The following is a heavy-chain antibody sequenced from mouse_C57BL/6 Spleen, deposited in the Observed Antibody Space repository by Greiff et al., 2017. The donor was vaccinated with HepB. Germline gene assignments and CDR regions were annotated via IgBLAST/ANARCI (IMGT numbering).Heavy chain of an antibody. CDR1: GYSFTGYY. CDR3: ARRSGSTYYFDY. CDR2: INPSTGGT. D-gene: IGHD1-1*01. V-gene: IGHV1-42*01. J-gene: IGHJ2*01. Sequence: VQLQQSGPELVKPGASVKISCKASGYSFTGYYMNWVKQSPEKSLEWIGEINPSTGGTTYNQKFKAKATLTVDKSSSTAYMQLKSLTSEDSAVYYCARRSGSTYYFDYWGQGTTLTVSS.